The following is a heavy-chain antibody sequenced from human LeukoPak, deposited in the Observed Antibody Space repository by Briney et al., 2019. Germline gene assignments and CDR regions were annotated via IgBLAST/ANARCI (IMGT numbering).Heavy chain of an antibody. CDR3: AKVAKYYYGSETYYFFEH. J-gene: IGHJ4*02. CDR2: VRYDGSNK. V-gene: IGHV3-30*02. Sequence: PGGSLRLSCAASGFTLSNYGIHWVRQAPGKGLEWVTFVRYDGSNKYYTDSVKGRFTISRDNSKNTVYLQMNSLRVEDTAVYYCAKVAKYYYGSETYYFFEHWGQGTPVTASS. CDR1: GFTLSNYG. D-gene: IGHD3-10*01.